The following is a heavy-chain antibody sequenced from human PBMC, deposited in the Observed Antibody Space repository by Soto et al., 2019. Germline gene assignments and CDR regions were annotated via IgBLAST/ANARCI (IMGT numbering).Heavy chain of an antibody. Sequence: GASVKVSCKASGDTFTSYGIHWVRQAPGQRLEWMGWISAYNGNTNYAQKLQGRVTMTTDTSTSTAYMELRSLRSDDTAVYYCARDAAVGLFDYWGQGTLVTVSS. J-gene: IGHJ4*02. CDR3: ARDAAVGLFDY. CDR1: GDTFTSYG. D-gene: IGHD1-26*01. CDR2: ISAYNGNT. V-gene: IGHV1-18*01.